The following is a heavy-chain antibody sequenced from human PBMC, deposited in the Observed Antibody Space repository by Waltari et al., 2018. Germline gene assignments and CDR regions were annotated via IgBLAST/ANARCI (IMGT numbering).Heavy chain of an antibody. CDR2: IYHSGST. V-gene: IGHV4-38-2*01. J-gene: IGHJ4*02. CDR1: GYSISSGYY. Sequence: QVQLQESGPGLVKPSETLSLTCAVSGYSISSGYYWGWIRQPPGKGLEWIGSIYHSGSTYSNPSLKSRVTISVDTSKNQFSLKLSSVTAADTAVYYCARAQAGDPYYFDYWGQGTLVTVSS. CDR3: ARAQAGDPYYFDY. D-gene: IGHD7-27*01.